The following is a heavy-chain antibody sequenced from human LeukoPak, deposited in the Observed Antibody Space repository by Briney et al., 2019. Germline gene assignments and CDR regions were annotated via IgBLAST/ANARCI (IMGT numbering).Heavy chain of an antibody. Sequence: SGTLSLTCDVSGGSISSGYWWSWVRQPPGKGLEWIGYIYHSGSTYYNPSLKSRVTISVDRSKNQFSLKLSSVTAADTAVYYCARETDPCSSTSCSGDMGSFDYWGQGTLVTVSS. J-gene: IGHJ4*02. CDR1: GGSISSGYW. CDR2: IYHSGST. V-gene: IGHV4-4*02. CDR3: ARETDPCSSTSCSGDMGSFDY. D-gene: IGHD2-2*01.